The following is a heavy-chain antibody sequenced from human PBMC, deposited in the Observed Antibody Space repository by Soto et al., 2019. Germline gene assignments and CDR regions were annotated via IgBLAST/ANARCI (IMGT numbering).Heavy chain of an antibody. J-gene: IGHJ4*02. CDR1: GGFISYYY. CDR3: VRGGYVHAFDY. D-gene: IGHD5-12*01. Sequence: QVQLQESGPGLVKPSETLSLTCTVSGGFISYYYWGWIRQPPGKGLEWIGSIYYSGNTHYNPSLKSRVTISVDTSMNQFSLNLDSVTAVDSAVYYCVRGGYVHAFDYWGQGALVTVSS. CDR2: IYYSGNT. V-gene: IGHV4-59*01.